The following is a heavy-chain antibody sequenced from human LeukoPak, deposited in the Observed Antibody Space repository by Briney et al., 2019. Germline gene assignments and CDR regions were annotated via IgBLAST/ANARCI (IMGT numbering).Heavy chain of an antibody. CDR2: IHHSGNA. D-gene: IGHD4-11*01. CDR3: ATTGPGYYYGMDV. Sequence: SETLSLICSVSGDSISSSDHYWGWIRQPPEKGLEWIGSIHHSGNAYYNPSLKSRVTMSVDTSKSQFSLKLSSVTAADTAVYYCATTGPGYYYGMDVWGQGTTVTVSS. V-gene: IGHV4-39*01. CDR1: GDSISSSDHY. J-gene: IGHJ6*02.